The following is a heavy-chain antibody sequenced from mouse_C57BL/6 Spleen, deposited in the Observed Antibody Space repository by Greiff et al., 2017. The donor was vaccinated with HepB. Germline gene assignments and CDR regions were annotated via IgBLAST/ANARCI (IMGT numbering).Heavy chain of an antibody. CDR3: ARRDTTVVASYYFDY. Sequence: VKLVESGAELVRPGTSVKMSCKASGYTFTNYWIGWAKQRPGHGLEWIGDIYPGGGYTNYNEKFKGKATLTADKSSSTAYMQFSSLTSEDSAIYYCARRDTTVVASYYFDYWGQGTTLTVSS. D-gene: IGHD1-1*01. CDR1: GYTFTNYW. J-gene: IGHJ2*01. CDR2: IYPGGGYT. V-gene: IGHV1-63*01.